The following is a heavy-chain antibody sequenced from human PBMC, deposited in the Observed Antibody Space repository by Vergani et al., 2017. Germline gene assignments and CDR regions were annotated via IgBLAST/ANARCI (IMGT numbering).Heavy chain of an antibody. D-gene: IGHD3-10*01. V-gene: IGHV3-33*01. Sequence: QVQLVESGGGVVQPGRSLRLSCAASGFTFSSYGMHWVRQAPGKGLEWVAVIWYDGSNKYYADSVKGRFTISRDNSKNTLYLQMNSLRAEDTAVYYCARGSYYYGSGSYGYWGQGTLVTVSS. CDR1: GFTFSSYG. CDR2: IWYDGSNK. CDR3: ARGSYYYGSGSYGY. J-gene: IGHJ4*02.